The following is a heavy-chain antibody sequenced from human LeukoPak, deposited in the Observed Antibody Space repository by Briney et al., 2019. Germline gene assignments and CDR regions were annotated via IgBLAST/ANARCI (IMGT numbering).Heavy chain of an antibody. J-gene: IGHJ4*02. CDR1: GDSISSSKYY. CDR2: IYYSGST. V-gene: IGHV4-39*01. Sequence: PSETLSLTCSVSGDSISSSKYYWGWIRQPPGKGLEWIGSIYYSGSTYYNPSLKSRVTISVDTSKNQFSLKLSSVTAADTAVYYCARITMVRGVDYWGQGTLVTVSS. CDR3: ARITMVRGVDY. D-gene: IGHD3-10*01.